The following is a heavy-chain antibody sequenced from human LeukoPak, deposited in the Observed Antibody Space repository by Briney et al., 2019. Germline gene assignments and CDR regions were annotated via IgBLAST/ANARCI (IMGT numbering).Heavy chain of an antibody. J-gene: IGHJ4*02. D-gene: IGHD6-6*01. Sequence: ASVKVSCKASGYTFTSYGISWVRQAPGQGVEWMGWISAYNGNTNYAQKLQGRVTMTTDTSTSTAYMELRSLRSDDTAVYYCAGGSPFIAARPLYYWGQGTLVTVSS. CDR2: ISAYNGNT. CDR1: GYTFTSYG. V-gene: IGHV1-18*01. CDR3: AGGSPFIAARPLYY.